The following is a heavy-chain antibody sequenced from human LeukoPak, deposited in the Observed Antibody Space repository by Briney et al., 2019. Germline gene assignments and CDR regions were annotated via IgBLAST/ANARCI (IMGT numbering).Heavy chain of an antibody. J-gene: IGHJ1*01. Sequence: SXTLSLTCTVSGGSISSGDYYWSWIRQPPGKGLEWIGYIYYSGSTYYNPSLRSRVTISVDTSKNQFSLKLSSVTAADTAVYYCARGPANGFQHWGQGTLVTVXS. CDR2: IYYSGST. CDR1: GGSISSGDYY. V-gene: IGHV4-30-4*01. CDR3: ARGPANGFQH.